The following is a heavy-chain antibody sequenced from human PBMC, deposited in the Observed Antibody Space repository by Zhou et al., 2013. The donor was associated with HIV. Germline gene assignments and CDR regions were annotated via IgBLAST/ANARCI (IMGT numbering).Heavy chain of an antibody. CDR3: ARDAAMASGWFDP. V-gene: IGHV1-69*04. Sequence: QVQLVQSGAEVKKPGSAVKVSCKASGGTFSNFPISWVRQAPGQGLEWMGRITPLVSTANYAQNFQARLTITADKSTRTAYMELTSLTYEDTAVYYCARDAAMASGWFDPWGQGTLVTVSS. CDR1: GGTFSNFP. CDR2: ITPLVSTA. D-gene: IGHD5-18*01. J-gene: IGHJ5*02.